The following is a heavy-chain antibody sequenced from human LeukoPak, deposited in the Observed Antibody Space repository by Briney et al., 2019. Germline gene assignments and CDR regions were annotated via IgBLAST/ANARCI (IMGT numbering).Heavy chain of an antibody. J-gene: IGHJ4*02. Sequence: GGSLRLSCAASGFTFSSYAMHWVRQAPGKGLEWVAIIWYDGSNKYYADSVKGRFTISRDNAKNSLYLQMNSLRAEDTAVYYCATLGGLLFDYWGQGTLVTVSS. CDR1: GFTFSSYA. CDR2: IWYDGSNK. D-gene: IGHD2-15*01. CDR3: ATLGGLLFDY. V-gene: IGHV3-33*03.